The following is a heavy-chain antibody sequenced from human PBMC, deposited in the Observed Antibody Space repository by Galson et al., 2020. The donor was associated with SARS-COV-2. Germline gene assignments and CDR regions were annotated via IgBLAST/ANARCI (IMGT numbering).Heavy chain of an antibody. V-gene: IGHV4-39*07. CDR1: GGSISSSSYY. CDR2: IYYSGST. CDR3: AREGIAAHHYYYYYYGMDV. Sequence: SQTLSLTCTVSGGSISSSSYYWGWIRQPPGKGLEWIGSIYYSGSTYYNPSLKSRVTISVDTSKNQFSLKLSSVTAADTAVYYCAREGIAAHHYYYYYYGMDVWGQGTTVTVSS. J-gene: IGHJ6*02. D-gene: IGHD6-6*01.